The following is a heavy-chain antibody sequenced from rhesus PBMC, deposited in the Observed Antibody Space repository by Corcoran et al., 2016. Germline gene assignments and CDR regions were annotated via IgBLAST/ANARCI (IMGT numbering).Heavy chain of an antibody. Sequence: QVQLVQSGAEVKKPGSSLKVSCQASGYTFTSYSIIWVGQAPGQVLDCMGWINPSNDNTGYAQKFQGRVTMTTDTSTSTAYMELSSLRSEDTAVYFCVRGLRHFDYWGQGVLVTVSS. V-gene: IGHV1-200*01. CDR1: GYTFTSYS. CDR2: INPSNDNT. CDR3: VRGLRHFDY. J-gene: IGHJ4*01.